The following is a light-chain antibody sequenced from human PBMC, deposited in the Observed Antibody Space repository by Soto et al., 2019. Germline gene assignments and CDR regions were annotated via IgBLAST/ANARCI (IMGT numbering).Light chain of an antibody. CDR3: LLYYGGSLL. J-gene: IGLJ3*02. V-gene: IGLV7-43*01. CDR2: STR. CDR1: SGAVTSGSY. Sequence: VVTQEPSLTVSPGGTVTLTCASSSGAVTSGSYPNWFQQKPGQAPRPLIHSTRNKYSSTPARFSGSLLGGKAALTVSGVQPDDEADYYCLLYYGGSLLFGGGTKVTVL.